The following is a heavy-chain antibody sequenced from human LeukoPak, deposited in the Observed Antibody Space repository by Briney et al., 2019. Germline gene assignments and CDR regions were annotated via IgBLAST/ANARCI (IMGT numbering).Heavy chain of an antibody. CDR3: ARGLVRGVHYYFDY. D-gene: IGHD3-10*01. CDR2: IIPIFGTA. CDR1: GGTFSSYA. Sequence: SVKVSCKAPGGTFSSYAISWVRQAPGQGLEWMGGIIPIFGTANYAQKFQGRVTITADESTSTAYMELSSLRSEDTAVYYCARGLVRGVHYYFDYWGQGTLVTVSS. J-gene: IGHJ4*02. V-gene: IGHV1-69*13.